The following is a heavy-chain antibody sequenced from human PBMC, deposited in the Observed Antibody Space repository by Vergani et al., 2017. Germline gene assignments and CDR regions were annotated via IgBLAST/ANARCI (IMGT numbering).Heavy chain of an antibody. Sequence: VQLVESGGGVVQPGRSLRLSCAASGFTFSRHWMHWVRQAPGKGLVWVSRVNPEGTNTPYADSVKGRFTISRDNAKNMMYLQLNSLRDEDTAVYYCTRHGRSGWAGYFQHWGQGTLVTASS. CDR2: VNPEGTNT. CDR1: GFTFSRHW. D-gene: IGHD6-19*01. CDR3: TRHGRSGWAGYFQH. V-gene: IGHV3-74*02. J-gene: IGHJ1*01.